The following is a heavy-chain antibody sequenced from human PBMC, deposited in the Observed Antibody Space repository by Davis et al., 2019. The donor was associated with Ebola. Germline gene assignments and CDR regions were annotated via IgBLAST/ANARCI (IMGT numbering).Heavy chain of an antibody. D-gene: IGHD3-3*01. CDR2: IKQDGSEK. CDR3: ARDPEYYDFWSGYYHRYYGMDV. Sequence: GESLKISCAASGFTFSSYGMHWVRQAPGKGLEWVANIKQDGSEKYYVDSVKGRFTISRDNAKNSLYLQMNSLRAEDTAVYYCARDPEYYDFWSGYYHRYYGMDVWGQGTTVTVSS. CDR1: GFTFSSYG. V-gene: IGHV3-7*01. J-gene: IGHJ6*02.